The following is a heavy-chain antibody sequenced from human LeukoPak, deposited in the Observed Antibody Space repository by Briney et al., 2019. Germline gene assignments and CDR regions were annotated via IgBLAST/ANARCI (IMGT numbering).Heavy chain of an antibody. D-gene: IGHD6-13*01. J-gene: IGHJ5*02. CDR3: ARQEQLRNWFDP. V-gene: IGHV4-59*01. Sequence: SETLSLACTVSGGSISSYYWSWIRQSPGKGLEWIGYIYYSGSTNYNPSLKSRVTISVDTSKNQFSLKLSSVTAADTAVYYCARQEQLRNWFDPWGQGTLVTVSS. CDR1: GGSISSYY. CDR2: IYYSGST.